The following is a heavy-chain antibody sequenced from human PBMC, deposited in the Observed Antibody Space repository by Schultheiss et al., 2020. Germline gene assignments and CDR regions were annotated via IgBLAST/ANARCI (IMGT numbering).Heavy chain of an antibody. J-gene: IGHJ4*02. CDR1: GFSLSTSGLC. Sequence: SGPTLVKPTQTLTLTCTFSGFSLSTSGLCVSWIRQPPGKALEWLARIDWDDDKYYTTSLKTRLTISKDTSKNQVVLIMTNMDPVDTATYYCARTRRHCSGGSCYTLFDYWGQGTLVTVAS. CDR2: IDWDDDK. V-gene: IGHV2-70*11. D-gene: IGHD2-15*01. CDR3: ARTRRHCSGGSCYTLFDY.